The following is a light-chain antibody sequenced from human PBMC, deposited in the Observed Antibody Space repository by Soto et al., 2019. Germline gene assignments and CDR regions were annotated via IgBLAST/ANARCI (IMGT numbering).Light chain of an antibody. CDR3: QQSYNTPRT. CDR2: AVS. V-gene: IGKV1-39*01. CDR1: HSISSY. Sequence: DIQMTQSPSSLSASVGDRVTITCRASHSISSYLNWYQQKPGKAPKLLIYAVSTLQGGVPPRFSGSGSVTDFTLTISSLQPEDCATYYCQQSYNTPRTLGQGTKLEIK. J-gene: IGKJ2*01.